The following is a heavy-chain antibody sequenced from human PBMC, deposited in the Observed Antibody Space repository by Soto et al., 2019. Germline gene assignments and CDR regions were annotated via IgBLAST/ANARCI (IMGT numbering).Heavy chain of an antibody. CDR1: GFTFSNYA. V-gene: IGHV3-23*01. Sequence: GGSLRLSCAASGFTFSNYAVTWVRQAPGKGLEWVSTISGSGGSTYYADSVKGRFTISRDNSKNTLYLQMNSLRAEDTAVYYCARERSYYYDSSGSDGMDVWGQGTTVTVSS. CDR3: ARERSYYYDSSGSDGMDV. J-gene: IGHJ6*02. CDR2: ISGSGGST. D-gene: IGHD3-22*01.